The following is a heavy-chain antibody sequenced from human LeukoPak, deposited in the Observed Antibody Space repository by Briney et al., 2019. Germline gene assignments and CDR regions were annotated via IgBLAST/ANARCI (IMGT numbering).Heavy chain of an antibody. D-gene: IGHD6-19*01. Sequence: PGGSLRLSCAASGFTFSSYAMSWVRQAPGKGLEWVSAISGSGGSTYYADSVKGRFTISRDNSKNTLYLQMNSLRAEDTAVYYCAKARGAVAGTGRVFDYWGQGTLVTVSS. J-gene: IGHJ4*02. CDR2: ISGSGGST. CDR1: GFTFSSYA. V-gene: IGHV3-23*01. CDR3: AKARGAVAGTGRVFDY.